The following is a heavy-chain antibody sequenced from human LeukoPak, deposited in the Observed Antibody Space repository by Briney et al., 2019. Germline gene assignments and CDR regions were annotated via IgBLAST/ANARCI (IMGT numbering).Heavy chain of an antibody. CDR1: GFTFTSYA. J-gene: IGHJ4*02. CDR3: AKDQGIPYSYGLIDY. CDR2: ISGGGANT. V-gene: IGHV3-23*01. D-gene: IGHD5-18*01. Sequence: GGSLRLSCAASGFTFTSYALSWVRQAPGKGLEWVSVISGGGANTHYTDPVKGRFTISRDNSKNTLYLQMNSLRAEDTAVYYCAKDQGIPYSYGLIDYWGQGTLVTVSS.